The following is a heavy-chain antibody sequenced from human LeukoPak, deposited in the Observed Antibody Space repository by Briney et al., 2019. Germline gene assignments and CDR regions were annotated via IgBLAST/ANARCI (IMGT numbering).Heavy chain of an antibody. CDR1: GFIFSHAW. CDR3: AVDTPVIDAQIDY. V-gene: IGHV3-15*01. D-gene: IGHD3-16*02. J-gene: IGHJ4*02. Sequence: GGSLRLSCTASGFIFSHAWMNWVLQAPGKGLQWLGRIRSGGAREYAAPAQGRFTISRDDSRNTVYLEMNNLDTDDTAVYFCAVDTPVIDAQIDYWGQGTLVTVSS. CDR2: IRSGGAR.